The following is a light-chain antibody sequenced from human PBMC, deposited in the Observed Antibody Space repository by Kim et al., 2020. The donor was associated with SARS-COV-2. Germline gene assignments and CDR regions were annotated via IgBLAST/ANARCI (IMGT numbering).Light chain of an antibody. V-gene: IGLV1-40*01. CDR1: RSSIGAGLN. CDR2: DND. Sequence: VTVSCSGRRSSIGAGLNLHWYQHLPGTAPKLLIYDNDNRPSGVPDRFSGYKSGTSASLAITGLQAEDEADYYCQSYDTSLSGYVFGGGTKVTVL. J-gene: IGLJ1*01. CDR3: QSYDTSLSGYV.